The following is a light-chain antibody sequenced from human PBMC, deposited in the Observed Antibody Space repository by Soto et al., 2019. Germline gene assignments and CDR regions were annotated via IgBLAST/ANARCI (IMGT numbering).Light chain of an antibody. CDR2: AAT. J-gene: IGKJ5*01. CDR3: QQYNTYST. Sequence: DIQMTQSPSTLSASVGDRVTSTCRASQSISSWLAWYQQKPGKAPNLLIYAATGLQSGVPSRFSGSGSGTEFTLTISSLQPDDFATYYCQQYNTYSTFGQGTRLEI. V-gene: IGKV1-5*01. CDR1: QSISSW.